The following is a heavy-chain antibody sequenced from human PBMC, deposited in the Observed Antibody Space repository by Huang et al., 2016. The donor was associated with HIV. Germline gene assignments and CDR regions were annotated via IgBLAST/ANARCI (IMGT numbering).Heavy chain of an antibody. V-gene: IGHV1-69*10. CDR1: GGTFNTLA. J-gene: IGHJ3*02. CDR3: AREGQTWYGKPIAAFEI. Sequence: VQLVQSGAEVRRPGSSVRVSCRASGGTFNTLAFNWVRQAPGQGLEYMGGIVPLLSATNYAERFQDRLSISADKSTKTVYMELRSRRSADTGVFFCAREGQTWYGKPIAAFEIWGQGTTVIVSS. D-gene: IGHD1-20*01. CDR2: IVPLLSAT.